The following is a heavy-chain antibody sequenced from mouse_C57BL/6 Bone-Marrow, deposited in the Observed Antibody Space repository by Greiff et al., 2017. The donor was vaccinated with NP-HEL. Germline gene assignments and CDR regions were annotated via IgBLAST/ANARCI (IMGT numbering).Heavy chain of an antibody. V-gene: IGHV8-8*01. CDR2: IWWDDDK. CDR3: ARMGYYYGTSGLYYFDY. D-gene: IGHD1-1*01. Sequence: QVQLKESGPGILQPSQTLSLTCSFSGFSLSTFGMGVGWIRQPSGKGLEWLAHIWWDDDKYYNPALKSRLTTSKDTSKNQVFLKIANVDTADTATYYCARMGYYYGTSGLYYFDYWGQGTTLTVSS. CDR1: GFSLSTFGMG. J-gene: IGHJ2*01.